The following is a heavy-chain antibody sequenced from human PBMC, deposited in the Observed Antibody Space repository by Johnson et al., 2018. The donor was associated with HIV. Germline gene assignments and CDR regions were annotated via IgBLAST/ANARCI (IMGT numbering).Heavy chain of an antibody. D-gene: IGHD1-26*01. V-gene: IGHV3-30*02. CDR2: IWYDGSNK. CDR3: AKDPGSGSPGAFDI. Sequence: QEKLVESGGGVVQPGGSLRLSCAASGFTFSSYGMHWVRQAPGKGLEWVAVIWYDGSNKYYADSVKGRFTISRDNSKNTLYLQMNSLRAEDTAVYYCAKDPGSGSPGAFDIWGQGTMVTVSS. J-gene: IGHJ3*02. CDR1: GFTFSSYG.